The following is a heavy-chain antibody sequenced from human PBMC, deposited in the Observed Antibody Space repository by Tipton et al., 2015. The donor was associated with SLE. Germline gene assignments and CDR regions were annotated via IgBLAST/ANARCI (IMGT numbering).Heavy chain of an antibody. CDR2: MFFTGTT. D-gene: IGHD4-17*01. CDR3: AAYGPFMDGYYYYYMDV. Sequence: TLSLTCNVSGGSILSSNYFWGWIRQPPGKGLEWIGNMFFTGTTYCNPPLESRVTISVDSSKDQFSLKLTTVTAADTAVYYCAAYGPFMDGYYYYYMDVWGKGTTVTVSS. CDR1: GGSILSSNYF. J-gene: IGHJ6*03. V-gene: IGHV4-39*07.